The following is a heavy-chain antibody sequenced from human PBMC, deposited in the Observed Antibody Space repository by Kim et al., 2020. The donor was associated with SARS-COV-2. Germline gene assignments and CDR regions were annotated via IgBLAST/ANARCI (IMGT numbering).Heavy chain of an antibody. V-gene: IGHV4-59*01. CDR1: GDSFSGSYY. CDR3: SRRGFVDYCYFDL. CDR2: IYNLGST. Sequence: SETLSLTCTISGDSFSGSYYWSWVRQPPGKGLEWIGDIYNLGSTNYNPSLESRVTILGDMSKNRFSLKLSSVTPADTAVYYCSRRGFVDYCYFDLWGRG. D-gene: IGHD2-21*01. J-gene: IGHJ2*01.